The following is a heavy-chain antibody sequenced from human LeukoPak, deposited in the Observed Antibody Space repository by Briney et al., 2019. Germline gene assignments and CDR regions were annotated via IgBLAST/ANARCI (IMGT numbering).Heavy chain of an antibody. D-gene: IGHD3-10*01. J-gene: IGHJ4*02. Sequence: SETLSLTCTVSGGSISSGGYYWSWIRQHPGKGLEWIGYIYYSGSTYYNPSLKSRVTISVDTSKNQFSLKLSSVTAADTAVYYCARGFSRAYYGSGSYRPFDYWGQGTLVTVSS. CDR3: ARGFSRAYYGSGSYRPFDY. CDR1: GGSISSGGYY. V-gene: IGHV4-31*03. CDR2: IYYSGST.